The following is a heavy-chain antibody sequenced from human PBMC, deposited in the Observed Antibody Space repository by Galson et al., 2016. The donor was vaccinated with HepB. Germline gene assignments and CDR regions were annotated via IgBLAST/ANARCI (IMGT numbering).Heavy chain of an antibody. CDR1: GYSFITYG. CDR2: IHPYNGNA. CDR3: ARTHYYETGSD. Sequence: SVKVSCKASGYSFITYGISWVRQAPGQGPELMGWIHPYNGNANYTQKFQGRVTMTTDTSTRTAYMELRSLRSDDTAVYYCARTHYYETGSDWGQGTLVTVSP. V-gene: IGHV1-18*01. D-gene: IGHD3-16*01. J-gene: IGHJ4*02.